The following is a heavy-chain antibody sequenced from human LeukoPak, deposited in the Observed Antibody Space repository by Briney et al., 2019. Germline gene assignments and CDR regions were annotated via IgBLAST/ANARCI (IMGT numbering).Heavy chain of an antibody. CDR2: ISSYNGDT. J-gene: IGHJ4*02. V-gene: IGHV1-18*01. CDR3: ARGDYGGGFDY. Sequence: GASVKVSCKASGYTFTSYGITRVRQAPGQGLEWMGWISSYNGDTKYAQKVQGRVTVTTDTSTSTAYMELRSLSLDDTAVYYCARGDYGGGFDYWGQGTLVTVSS. CDR1: GYTFTSYG. D-gene: IGHD4-23*01.